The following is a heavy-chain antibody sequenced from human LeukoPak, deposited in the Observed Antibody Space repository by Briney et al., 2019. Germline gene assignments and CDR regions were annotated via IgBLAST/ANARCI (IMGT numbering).Heavy chain of an antibody. D-gene: IGHD4-17*01. CDR1: GGSISSSSYY. J-gene: IGHJ4*02. V-gene: IGHV4-61*05. CDR2: IYYSGST. CDR3: ARLTPTELDY. Sequence: SETLSLTCTVSGGSISSSSYYWSWIRQPPGKGLEWIGYIYYSGSTNQNSILKSRVTISVDTSKNQFSLKLSSVTAADTAVYYCARLTPTELDYWGQGTLVTVSS.